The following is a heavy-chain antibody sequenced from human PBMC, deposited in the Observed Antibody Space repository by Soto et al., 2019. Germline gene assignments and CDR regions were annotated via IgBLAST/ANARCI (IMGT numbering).Heavy chain of an antibody. D-gene: IGHD3-22*01. CDR1: GGSISSGDYY. CDR3: ARVVKREDYYDSSGYFPEYFQH. V-gene: IGHV4-30-4*01. CDR2: IYYSGST. J-gene: IGHJ1*01. Sequence: SETLSLTCTVSGGSISSGDYYWSWIRQPPGKGLEWIGYIYYSGSTYYNPSLKSRVTISVDTSKNQFSLKLSSVTAADTAVYYCARVVKREDYYDSSGYFPEYFQHWGQGTLVTVSS.